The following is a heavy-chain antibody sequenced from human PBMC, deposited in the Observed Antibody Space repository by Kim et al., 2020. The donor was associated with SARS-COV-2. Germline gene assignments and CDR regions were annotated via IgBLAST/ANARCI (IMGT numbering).Heavy chain of an antibody. CDR3: ARPNSSGWYWPFDY. D-gene: IGHD6-19*01. V-gene: IGHV4-39*01. Sequence: NPSLKSRVTISVDTSKNQFSLKLSSVTAADTAVYYCARPNSSGWYWPFDYWGQGTLVTVSS. J-gene: IGHJ4*02.